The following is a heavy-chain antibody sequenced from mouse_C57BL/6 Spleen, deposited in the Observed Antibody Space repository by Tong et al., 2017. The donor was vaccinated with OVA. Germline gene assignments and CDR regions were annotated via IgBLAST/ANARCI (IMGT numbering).Heavy chain of an antibody. CDR1: GFTFSDYG. J-gene: IGHJ3*01. Sequence: EVQLQESGGGLVKPGGSLKLSCAASGFTFSDYGMHWVRQAPEKGLEWVAYISSGSSTIYYTDTVKGRFTISRDHAKNTLFLQLTSLRSEDTAMYYCARDHYYGSSPFAYWGQGTLVTVSA. D-gene: IGHD1-1*01. V-gene: IGHV5-17*01. CDR3: ARDHYYGSSPFAY. CDR2: ISSGSSTI.